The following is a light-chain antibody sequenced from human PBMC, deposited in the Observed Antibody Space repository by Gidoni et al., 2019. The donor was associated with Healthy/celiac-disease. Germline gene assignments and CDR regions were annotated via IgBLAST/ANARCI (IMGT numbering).Light chain of an antibody. J-gene: IGKJ2*01. V-gene: IGKV3-20*01. Sequence: EIVLTQSPGTLSLSPGERATLSCRASQSVSSSYLAWYQQKPGQAHRLLIYGASSRATGIPDRVSGSGSGTDFTLTISRLEPEDFAVYYCQQYGSSPLYTFGQGTKLEIK. CDR1: QSVSSSY. CDR3: QQYGSSPLYT. CDR2: GAS.